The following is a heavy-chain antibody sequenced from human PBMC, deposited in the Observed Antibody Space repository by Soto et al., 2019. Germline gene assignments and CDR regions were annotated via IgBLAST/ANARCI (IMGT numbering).Heavy chain of an antibody. CDR2: ISYDGSNK. D-gene: IGHD5-18*01. J-gene: IGHJ3*01. CDR1: GFTFSNYC. Sequence: PGGSLRLSCAASGFTFSNYCMHWVRQAPGKGLEWVAVISYDGSNKYYADSVRGRFTISRDNTKNTVWLQMNSLRGEDTAVYYCAKERRYSFDALDLWGQGTLVTVS. CDR3: AKERRYSFDALDL. V-gene: IGHV3-30*18.